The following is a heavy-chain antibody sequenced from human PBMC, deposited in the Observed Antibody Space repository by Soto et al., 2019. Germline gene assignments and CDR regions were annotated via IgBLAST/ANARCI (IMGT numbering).Heavy chain of an antibody. Sequence: EASVKVSCKASGGTFSSYAISWVRQAPGQGLEWMGGIIPIFGTANYAQKFQGRVTITADESTSTAYMELSSLRSEDTAVYYCARGRAYCGGDCYPRPYYYGMDVWGQGTTVTVSS. CDR1: GGTFSSYA. J-gene: IGHJ6*02. D-gene: IGHD2-21*02. CDR2: IIPIFGTA. CDR3: ARGRAYCGGDCYPRPYYYGMDV. V-gene: IGHV1-69*13.